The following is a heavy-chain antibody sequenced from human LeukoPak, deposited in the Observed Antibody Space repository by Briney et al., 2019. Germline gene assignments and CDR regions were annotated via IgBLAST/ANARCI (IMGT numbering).Heavy chain of an antibody. CDR2: IYYSGST. Sequence: SETLSFTCTVSGGSISSYYWSWIRQPPGKGLEWIGYIYYSGSTNYNPSLKSRVTISVDTSKNQFSLKLSSVTAADTAVYYCARADRRRNAFDIWGQGTMVTVSS. CDR3: ARADRRRNAFDI. CDR1: GGSISSYY. V-gene: IGHV4-59*01. J-gene: IGHJ3*02.